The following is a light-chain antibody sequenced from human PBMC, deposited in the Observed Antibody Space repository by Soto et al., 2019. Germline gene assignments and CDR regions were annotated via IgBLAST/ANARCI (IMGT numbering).Light chain of an antibody. Sequence: EIVMTQSPATLSVSPGERATLSCRASQSVSSNLAWYQQKPGQAPRLLIYGASTRATGIPARFSGSGSGTAFTLTISSLQSEDCAVYYCQQHISWPLTVGGGTKVEIK. J-gene: IGKJ4*01. CDR3: QQHISWPLT. V-gene: IGKV3-15*01. CDR1: QSVSSN. CDR2: GAS.